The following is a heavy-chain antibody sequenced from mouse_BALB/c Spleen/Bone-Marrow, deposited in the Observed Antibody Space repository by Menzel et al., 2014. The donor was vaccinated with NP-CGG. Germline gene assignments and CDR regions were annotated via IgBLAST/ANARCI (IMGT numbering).Heavy chain of an antibody. Sequence: VQLQQSGAELVKPGASVKLSCTASGFNTKDTYMHWVKQRPEQGLEWIGRIDPANGNTKYDPKFQGKATITADTSSNTAYLQLSSLTSEDTAVYYCARYDYGVYFDYWGQGTTLTVSS. V-gene: IGHV14-3*02. CDR3: ARYDYGVYFDY. CDR1: GFNTKDTY. CDR2: IDPANGNT. J-gene: IGHJ2*01. D-gene: IGHD2-4*01.